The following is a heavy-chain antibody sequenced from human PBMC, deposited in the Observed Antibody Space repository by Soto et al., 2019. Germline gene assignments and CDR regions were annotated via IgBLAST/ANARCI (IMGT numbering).Heavy chain of an antibody. CDR1: XDSVSSNSAA. D-gene: IGHD2-8*01. J-gene: IGHJ6*03. Sequence: PSQTLSLTCAISXDSVSSNSAALNWIRQSPSRGLEWLGRTYYRSKWYNDYAVSVKSRITINPDTSKNQFSLQLNSVTPEDTAVYYCAREDCTNGVCRFYYMDVWGKGTTVTVSS. CDR2: TYYRSKWYN. V-gene: IGHV6-1*01. CDR3: AREDCTNGVCRFYYMDV.